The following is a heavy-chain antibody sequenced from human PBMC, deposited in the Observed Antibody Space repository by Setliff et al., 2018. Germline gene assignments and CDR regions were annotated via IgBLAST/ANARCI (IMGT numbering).Heavy chain of an antibody. CDR1: GYTFTGYY. Sequence: PSVKVSCKASGYTFTGYYMHWVRQAPGQGLEWMGRINPNSGGTNYAQKFQGRVTMTRDTSISTAYMELSRLRSDDTAVYYCARGPFLEWLLYFDYWGQGTLVTVSS. CDR2: INPNSGGT. CDR3: ARGPFLEWLLYFDY. J-gene: IGHJ4*02. V-gene: IGHV1-2*06. D-gene: IGHD3-3*01.